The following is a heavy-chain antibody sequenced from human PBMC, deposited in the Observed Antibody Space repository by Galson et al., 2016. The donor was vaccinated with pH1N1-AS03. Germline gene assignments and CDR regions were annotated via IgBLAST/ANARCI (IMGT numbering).Heavy chain of an antibody. CDR2: IYHTGTS. D-gene: IGHD2-15*01. V-gene: IGHV4-38-2*01. Sequence: VSGYSISTGYYWGWIRQPPGKGLEWIGSIYHTGTSHYNPSVKSRVIISVDTSKNQFSLKLSSVSAADTAVYYCVRGGREIRSDAIFPGGADSWGRGTLVSVSS. CDR1: GYSISTGYY. CDR3: VRGGREIRSDAIFPGGADS. J-gene: IGHJ4*02.